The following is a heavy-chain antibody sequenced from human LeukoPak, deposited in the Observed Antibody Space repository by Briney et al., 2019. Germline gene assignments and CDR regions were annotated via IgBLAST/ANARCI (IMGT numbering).Heavy chain of an antibody. Sequence: KPSESLSLTCTVSGGSISSSSYYWGWIRQPPGKGLEWIGSIYYSGSTYYNPSLKSRVTISVDTSKNQFSLKLSSVTAADTAVYYCASLRSADWYFDLWGRGTLVTVSS. CDR1: GGSISSSSYY. V-gene: IGHV4-39*01. CDR2: IYYSGST. CDR3: ASLRSADWYFDL. D-gene: IGHD5/OR15-5a*01. J-gene: IGHJ2*01.